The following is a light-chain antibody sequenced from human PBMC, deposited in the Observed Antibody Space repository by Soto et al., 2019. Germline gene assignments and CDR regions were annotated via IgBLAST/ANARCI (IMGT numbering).Light chain of an antibody. V-gene: IGKV3-11*01. CDR2: LTS. CDR3: HQRQSWPRT. Sequence: EIVLTQSPATLSSFPGDRVTLSCCASQAVNTRLAWYQHKPGQAPRLLIYLTSTRAAGIPARFSGSRSETEFALTISEVEAEDFAVYYCHQRQSWPRTFGQGNQVAIK. J-gene: IGKJ1*01. CDR1: QAVNTR.